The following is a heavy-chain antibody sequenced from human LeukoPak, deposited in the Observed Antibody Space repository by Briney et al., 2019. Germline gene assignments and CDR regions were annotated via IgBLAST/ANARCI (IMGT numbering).Heavy chain of an antibody. CDR3: ARVSAVAGTGRYFDY. J-gene: IGHJ4*02. CDR1: GGTFSSYA. D-gene: IGHD6-19*01. V-gene: IGHV1-69*13. Sequence: GASVTVSCTASGGTFSSYAISWVRQAPGQGLEWMGGIIPIFGTANYAQKFQGRVTITADESTSTAYMELSSLRSEDTAVYYCARVSAVAGTGRYFDYWGQGTLVTVSS. CDR2: IIPIFGTA.